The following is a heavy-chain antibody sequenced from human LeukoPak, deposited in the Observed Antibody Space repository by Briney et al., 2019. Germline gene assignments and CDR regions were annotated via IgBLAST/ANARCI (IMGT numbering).Heavy chain of an antibody. V-gene: IGHV1-8*01. CDR3: ARGEYGGAGDYYYYYYIDV. D-gene: IGHD4-23*01. Sequence: ASVKVSCKASGYTFTSYDINWVRQATGQGLEWMGWMNPNSGNTGYAQKFQGRVTMTRNTSISTAYMELSSLRSEDTAVYYCARGEYGGAGDYYYYYYIDVWGKGTTVTVSS. CDR2: MNPNSGNT. J-gene: IGHJ6*03. CDR1: GYTFTSYD.